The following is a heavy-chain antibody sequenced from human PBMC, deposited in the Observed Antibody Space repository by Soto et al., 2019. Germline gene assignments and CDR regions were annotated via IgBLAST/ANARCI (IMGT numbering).Heavy chain of an antibody. CDR2: IKQDGSEK. J-gene: IGHJ4*02. CDR1: GFTFSSYW. D-gene: IGHD6-13*01. V-gene: IGHV3-7*03. CDR3: ARGFKPTGIAAAGIFDY. Sequence: GGSLRLSCAASGFTFSSYWMSWVRQAPGKGLEWVANIKQDGSEKYYVDSVKGRFTISRDNAKNSLYLQMNSLRAEDTAVYYCARGFKPTGIAAAGIFDYWGQGTLVTVSS.